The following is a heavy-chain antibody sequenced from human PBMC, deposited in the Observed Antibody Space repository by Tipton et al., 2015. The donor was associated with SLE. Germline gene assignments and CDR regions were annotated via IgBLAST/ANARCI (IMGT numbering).Heavy chain of an antibody. Sequence: TLSLTCTVSGGSISSYYWSWIRQPPGKGLEWIGYIYYSGSTNYNPSIKSRVTISVDTSKNQFSLKLSSVTAADTAVYYCASLGDWYFDLWGRGTLATVSS. V-gene: IGHV4-59*08. CDR3: ASLGDWYFDL. J-gene: IGHJ2*01. CDR1: GGSISSYY. D-gene: IGHD3-10*01. CDR2: IYYSGST.